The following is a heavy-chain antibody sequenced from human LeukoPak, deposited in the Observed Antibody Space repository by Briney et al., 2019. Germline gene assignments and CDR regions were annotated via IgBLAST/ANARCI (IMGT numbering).Heavy chain of an antibody. CDR1: GFTFSTYG. CDR3: ARVKSYYYDTSDKDAFDI. V-gene: IGHV3-23*01. J-gene: IGHJ3*02. Sequence: GGSLRLSCAASGFTFSTYGMTWVRQAPGKGLEWVSAISGSAATTFYADSVKGRFTISRDNSKNTLYLQMNSLRAEDTAVYYCARVKSYYYDTSDKDAFDIWGQGTMVTVSS. CDR2: ISGSAATT. D-gene: IGHD3-22*01.